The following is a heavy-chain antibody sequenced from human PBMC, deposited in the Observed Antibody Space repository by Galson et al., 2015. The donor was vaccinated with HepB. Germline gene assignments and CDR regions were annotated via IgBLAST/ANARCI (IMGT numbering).Heavy chain of an antibody. V-gene: IGHV1-46*04. CDR3: ARERYFDWFSFDY. J-gene: IGHJ4*02. D-gene: IGHD3-9*01. Sequence: SVKVSCKASGYTFTSYYMHWVRQAPGRGLEWVGLINPSGGSTTYAQKLQGRVTMTRDTSTSTVYMGLSSLRSEDTAVYYCARERYFDWFSFDYWDQGTLVTVSS. CDR2: INPSGGST. CDR1: GYTFTSYY.